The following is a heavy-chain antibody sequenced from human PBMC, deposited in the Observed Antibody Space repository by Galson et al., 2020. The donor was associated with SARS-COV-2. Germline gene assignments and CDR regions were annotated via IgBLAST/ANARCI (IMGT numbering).Heavy chain of an antibody. CDR3: AHIPPRGGYDYVLGDY. Sequence: SGPTLVKPTQTLTLTCTFSGFSLSSSGVGVGWIRQPPGKALEWLALIYWDDDKRYSPSLKSRLTITKDTSKNQVVLTMTNMDPVDTATYYCAHIPPRGGYDYVLGDYWGQGTLVTVSS. CDR2: IYWDDDK. D-gene: IGHD5-12*01. V-gene: IGHV2-5*02. CDR1: GFSLSSSGVG. J-gene: IGHJ4*02.